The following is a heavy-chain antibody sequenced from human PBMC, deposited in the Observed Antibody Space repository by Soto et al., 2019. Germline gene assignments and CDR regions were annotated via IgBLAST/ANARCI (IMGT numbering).Heavy chain of an antibody. J-gene: IGHJ4*02. V-gene: IGHV2-5*02. Sequence: QITLTESGPTLVKPTQTLTLTCTFSGFSFSTSAVGVGWIRQPPGKALEWLALIYWDDDKRYSPFLKSRLTITTDTSTNQVVLTMPNMDPVDTGTYYCAHLYGGASGTRYYFDYWGQGTLVTVSS. D-gene: IGHD6-13*01. CDR2: IYWDDDK. CDR1: GFSFSTSAVG. CDR3: AHLYGGASGTRYYFDY.